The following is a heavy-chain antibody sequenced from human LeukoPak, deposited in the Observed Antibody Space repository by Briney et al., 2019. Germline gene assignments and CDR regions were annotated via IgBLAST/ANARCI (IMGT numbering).Heavy chain of an antibody. J-gene: IGHJ4*02. CDR1: GYSFSTHG. V-gene: IGHV1-69*05. Sequence: SVKVSCKASGYSFSTHGFRWVRQPPGQGLEWMGGIMPIFGATNYAQKFQGRLTITTDRTTSTAYMELNNLSSEDTALYYCARVATVGSLDNWGQGTLVTVSS. CDR2: IMPIFGAT. CDR3: ARVATVGSLDN. D-gene: IGHD4-23*01.